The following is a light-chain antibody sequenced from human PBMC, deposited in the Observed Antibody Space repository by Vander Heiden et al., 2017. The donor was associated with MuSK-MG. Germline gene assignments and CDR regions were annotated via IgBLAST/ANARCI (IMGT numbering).Light chain of an antibody. CDR2: QDY. CDR1: KLGNKY. V-gene: IGLV3-1*01. CDR3: QAWDNTNVI. Sequence: SYEVTQPPSVSVSPGQTASITCSGDKLGNKYVSWYQQKPGQSPVVVIFQDYMRPPGIPERFAGSNSGNTATLTISGTQAVDEADYYCQAWDNTNVIFGGGTKLAVL. J-gene: IGLJ2*01.